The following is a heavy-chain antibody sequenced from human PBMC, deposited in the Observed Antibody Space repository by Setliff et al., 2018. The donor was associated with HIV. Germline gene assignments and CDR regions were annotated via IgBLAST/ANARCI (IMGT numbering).Heavy chain of an antibody. Sequence: PSETLSLTCAVSGYSISSGYYWGWIRQPPGKGLEWIGSIYHSGSTYYNPSLKSRVTISVDTSKNQFSLKLSSVTAADTAVYYCARSGSYYDFDYWGQGTLVTV. V-gene: IGHV4-38-2*01. D-gene: IGHD1-26*01. J-gene: IGHJ4*02. CDR3: ARSGSYYDFDY. CDR1: GYSISSGYY. CDR2: IYHSGST.